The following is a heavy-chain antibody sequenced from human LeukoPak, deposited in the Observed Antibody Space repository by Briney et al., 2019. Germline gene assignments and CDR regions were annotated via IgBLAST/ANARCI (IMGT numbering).Heavy chain of an antibody. V-gene: IGHV3-73*01. CDR2: IRSKAKSYAT. Sequence: PGRSLRLSCAASGFTFSSYGMHWVRQASGKGLEWVGRIRSKAKSYATAYAASVKGRFTISRDDSETTAYLQMNSLKTEDTAVYYCTHYYDGSGYYGAFDSWGQGTMVAVSS. D-gene: IGHD3-22*01. CDR1: GFTFSSYG. CDR3: THYYDGSGYYGAFDS. J-gene: IGHJ3*02.